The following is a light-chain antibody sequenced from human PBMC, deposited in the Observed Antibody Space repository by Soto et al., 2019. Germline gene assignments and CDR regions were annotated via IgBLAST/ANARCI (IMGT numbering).Light chain of an antibody. Sequence: DIQMTQSPASVSASVGERVTITCRASQGVSSWLAWYQQKPGKAPKLLIYAASSLQSGVPSRFSGSGSGTDTILTISSLQPEFVATYYYQQANWFPLTFGGGTKVEIK. CDR2: AAS. CDR1: QGVSSW. CDR3: QQANWFPLT. J-gene: IGKJ4*01. V-gene: IGKV1-12*01.